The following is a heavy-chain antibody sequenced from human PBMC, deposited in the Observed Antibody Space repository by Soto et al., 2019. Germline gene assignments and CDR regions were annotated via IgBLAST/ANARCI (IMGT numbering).Heavy chain of an antibody. Sequence: GASVKVSCKASGGTFSSYAISWVRQAPGQGLEWMGGIIPIFGTANYAQKFQGRVTITADESTSTAYMELSSLRSEDTAVYYCAREGYIGSRYNWFDPWGQGTLVTVSS. J-gene: IGHJ5*02. CDR3: AREGYIGSRYNWFDP. CDR2: IIPIFGTA. D-gene: IGHD6-13*01. CDR1: GGTFSSYA. V-gene: IGHV1-69*13.